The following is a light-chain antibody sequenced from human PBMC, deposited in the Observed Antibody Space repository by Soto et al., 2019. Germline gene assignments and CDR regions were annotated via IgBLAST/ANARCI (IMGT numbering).Light chain of an antibody. V-gene: IGKV3-20*01. CDR2: GAS. Sequence: EIVLTQSPGSLSLSPGQRATLSCRASQSVDTTFFAWYQKKPGQAPRLLIDGASKRAPAIPDRFSGSGSGTDFTVISSRREPEDFAVYYCQHYMSSVTFGQGTKVEIK. J-gene: IGKJ1*01. CDR3: QHYMSSVT. CDR1: QSVDTTF.